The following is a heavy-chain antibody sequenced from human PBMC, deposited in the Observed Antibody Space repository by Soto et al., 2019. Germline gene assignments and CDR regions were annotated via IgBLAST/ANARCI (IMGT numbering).Heavy chain of an antibody. CDR3: ARDPFMLGGVTNDWFDP. CDR1: GGSISSGGYY. J-gene: IGHJ5*02. D-gene: IGHD4-17*01. V-gene: IGHV4-31*03. Sequence: SETLFLTCTVSGGSISSGGYYWSWIRQHPGKGLEWIGYIYYSGSTYYNPSLKSRVTISVDTSKNQFSLKLSSVTAADTAVYYCARDPFMLGGVTNDWFDPWGQGTLVTVSS. CDR2: IYYSGST.